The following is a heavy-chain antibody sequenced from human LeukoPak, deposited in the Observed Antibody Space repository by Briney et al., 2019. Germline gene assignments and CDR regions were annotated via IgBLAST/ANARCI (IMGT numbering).Heavy chain of an antibody. CDR3: VVGITMMVA. Sequence: SETLSLTCTVSGGSISSSSYYWGWIRQPPGKGLEWIGSIYYSGSTYYNPSLKSRVTISVDTSKNQFSLKLSSVTAADTALYYCVVGITMMVAWGQGALVTVSS. D-gene: IGHD3-22*01. CDR2: IYYSGST. V-gene: IGHV4-39*07. J-gene: IGHJ5*02. CDR1: GGSISSSSYY.